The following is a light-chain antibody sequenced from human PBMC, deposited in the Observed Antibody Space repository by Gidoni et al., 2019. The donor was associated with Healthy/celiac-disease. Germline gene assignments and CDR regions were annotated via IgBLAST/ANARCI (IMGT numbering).Light chain of an antibody. Sequence: SYELTQPPSVSVSPGQTASITCPGYNVGDKYARWYQQKPGQPPVLVIYQDSKRPSGIPERVSGSNPGNTATLTIRGTQAMDEADYYCQAWDSRLSYVFGTGTKVTVL. CDR3: QAWDSRLSYV. CDR2: QDS. CDR1: NVGDKY. J-gene: IGLJ1*01. V-gene: IGLV3-1*01.